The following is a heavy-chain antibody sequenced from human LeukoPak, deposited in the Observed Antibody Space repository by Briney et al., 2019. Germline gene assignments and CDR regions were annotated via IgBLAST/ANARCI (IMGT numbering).Heavy chain of an antibody. Sequence: ASVKVSCKASGYTFTAYYIHWVRQAPGQGLEWMGRINPNSGGTNYAHKLQGRVTITRDTPTSTAYMELSRLKSDDTAVYYCASVTYYDSSGYYLGDYWGQGTLVTVSS. D-gene: IGHD3-22*01. CDR1: GYTFTAYY. V-gene: IGHV1-2*06. CDR3: ASVTYYDSSGYYLGDY. CDR2: INPNSGGT. J-gene: IGHJ4*02.